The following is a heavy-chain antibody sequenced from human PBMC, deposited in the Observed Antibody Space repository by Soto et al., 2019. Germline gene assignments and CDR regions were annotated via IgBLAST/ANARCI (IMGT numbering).Heavy chain of an antibody. CDR2: IIPILGIA. CDR3: AREVPQQLDLDY. J-gene: IGHJ4*02. D-gene: IGHD6-13*01. CDR1: GGTFSSYT. V-gene: IGHV1-69*04. Sequence: GASVKVSCKASGGTFSSYTISWVRQAPGQGLEWMGRIIPILGIANYAQKFQGRVTITADKSTSTAYMELSSLRSEDTAVYYCAREVPQQLDLDYWGQGTLVTVSS.